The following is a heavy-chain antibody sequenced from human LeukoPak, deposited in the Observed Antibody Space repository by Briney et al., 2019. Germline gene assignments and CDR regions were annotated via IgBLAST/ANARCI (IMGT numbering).Heavy chain of an antibody. V-gene: IGHV1-2*06. CDR1: GYTFTGYY. J-gene: IGHJ5*02. Sequence: ASVKVSCKASGYTFTGYYMHWVRQAPGQGLEWMGRINPNSGGTNYAQKFQGRVTMTRDTSISTAYMELSRLRSDDTAMYYCARDWGYCSSTSCLSPNWFDPWGQGTLVTVSS. D-gene: IGHD2-2*01. CDR2: INPNSGGT. CDR3: ARDWGYCSSTSCLSPNWFDP.